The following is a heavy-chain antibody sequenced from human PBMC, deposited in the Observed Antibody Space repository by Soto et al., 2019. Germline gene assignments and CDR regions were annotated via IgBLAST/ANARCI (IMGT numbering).Heavy chain of an antibody. CDR3: AKSAYYDFWSGYPTPYYYMDV. D-gene: IGHD3-3*01. V-gene: IGHV3-23*01. J-gene: IGHJ6*03. CDR2: ISGSGGST. Sequence: GGSLRLSCAASGFTFSSYAMSWVRQAPGKGLEWVSAISGSGGSTYYADSVKGRFTISRDNSKNPLYLQMNSLRAEDTAVYYCAKSAYYDFWSGYPTPYYYMDVWGKGTTVTVSS. CDR1: GFTFSSYA.